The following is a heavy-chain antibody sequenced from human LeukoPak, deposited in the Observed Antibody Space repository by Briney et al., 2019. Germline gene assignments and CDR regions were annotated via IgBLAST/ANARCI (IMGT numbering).Heavy chain of an antibody. V-gene: IGHV3-74*01. D-gene: IGHD1-1*01. CDR1: GFTFSHSY. CDR2: IDIDGGT. J-gene: IGHJ4*02. Sequence: GGSLRLSCAASGFTFSHSYMHWVGPAPGKGLVWGSRIDIDGGTGYADSVKGRFTISRDNAKNAVELQMNDLRAEDTALYYCARDMNYNLDFWGQGTLVTVSS. CDR3: ARDMNYNLDF.